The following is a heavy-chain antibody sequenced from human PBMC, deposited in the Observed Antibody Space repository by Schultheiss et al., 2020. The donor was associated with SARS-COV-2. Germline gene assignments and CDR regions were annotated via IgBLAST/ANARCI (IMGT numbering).Heavy chain of an antibody. V-gene: IGHV3-23*01. CDR1: GFTFSSYA. Sequence: GGSLRLSCAASGFTFSSYAMSWVRQAPGKGLEWVSAISGSGGSTYYADSVKGRFTISRGNSKNTLYLQMNSLRAEDTAVYYCAKAMVYAAYYYYYGMDVWGQGTTVTVSS. CDR2: ISGSGGST. CDR3: AKAMVYAAYYYYYGMDV. D-gene: IGHD2-8*01. J-gene: IGHJ6*02.